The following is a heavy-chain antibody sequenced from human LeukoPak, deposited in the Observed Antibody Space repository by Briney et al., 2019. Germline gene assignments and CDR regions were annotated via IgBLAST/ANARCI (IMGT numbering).Heavy chain of an antibody. Sequence: SETLSLTCTVSGGSISNYYWSWIRQPPGKGLEWVGYIYYSGNTNYNPSLTSRVTISVDTSKNQFSLKLSSVTAADTAVYYCARVLMGKYYYGSGSYSWFDPWGQGTLVTVSS. V-gene: IGHV4-59*01. CDR1: GGSISNYY. D-gene: IGHD3-10*01. CDR2: IYYSGNT. J-gene: IGHJ5*02. CDR3: ARVLMGKYYYGSGSYSWFDP.